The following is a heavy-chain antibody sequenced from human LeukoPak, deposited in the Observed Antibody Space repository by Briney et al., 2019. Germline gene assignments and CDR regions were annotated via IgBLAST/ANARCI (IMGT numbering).Heavy chain of an antibody. J-gene: IGHJ4*02. V-gene: IGHV1-69*05. Sequence: SVKVSCKASGGTFSSYAISWVRQAPGQGLEWMGGIIPIFGTANYAQKFQGRVTITTDESTSTAYMQLSSLRSEDTAVYYCAVSRDGYNYDYWGQGTLVTVSS. CDR1: GGTFSSYA. CDR3: AVSRDGYNYDY. D-gene: IGHD5-24*01. CDR2: IIPIFGTA.